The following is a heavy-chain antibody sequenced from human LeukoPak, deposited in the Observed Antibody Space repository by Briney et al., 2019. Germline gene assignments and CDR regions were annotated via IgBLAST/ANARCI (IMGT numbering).Heavy chain of an antibody. J-gene: IGHJ4*02. CDR1: GFTFSTYA. Sequence: PGRSLRLSCAASGFTFSTYAMHWVRQAPGKGLEWVAVISYDGSNKYYADSVKGRFTISRDNSKNTLYLQMNSLRAEDTAVYYCARDQDQYYYDSSGYSLPHWGQGTLVTISS. V-gene: IGHV3-30-3*01. CDR2: ISYDGSNK. D-gene: IGHD3-22*01. CDR3: ARDQDQYYYDSSGYSLPH.